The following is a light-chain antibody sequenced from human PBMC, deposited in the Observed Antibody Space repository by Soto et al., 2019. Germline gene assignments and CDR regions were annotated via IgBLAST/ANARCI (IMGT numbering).Light chain of an antibody. CDR3: QGDGDSPPAFT. J-gene: IGKJ2*01. CDR2: GAS. CDR1: QSLNNIN. V-gene: IGKV3-20*01. Sequence: DIVLTQSPGTLSLSPGERATLSCRASQSLNNINLAWYRQKPGQAPRLLIYGASNRATGTPDRFRGSGSGTDFTLTISGLEPEDFAVYYCQGDGDSPPAFTFGQGTKLQIK.